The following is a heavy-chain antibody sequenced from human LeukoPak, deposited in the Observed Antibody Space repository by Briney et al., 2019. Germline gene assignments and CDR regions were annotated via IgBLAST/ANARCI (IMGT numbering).Heavy chain of an antibody. CDR1: GFTFSSYS. CDR3: ARVVTAGGGDY. Sequence: GGSLRLSCAASGFTFSSYSMNWVRQAPGKGLEWVSYISTSSSTIYYADSVKGRFTISRDNAKNSLYLQMNSLRAEDTAVYYCARVVTAGGGDYWGQGTLVTVSS. V-gene: IGHV3-48*04. J-gene: IGHJ4*02. CDR2: ISTSSSTI. D-gene: IGHD2-21*02.